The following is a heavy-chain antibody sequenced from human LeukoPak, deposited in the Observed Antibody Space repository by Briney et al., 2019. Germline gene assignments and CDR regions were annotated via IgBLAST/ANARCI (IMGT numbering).Heavy chain of an antibody. CDR2: IKQDEGEI. V-gene: IGHV3-7*01. CDR1: GFTFSNYW. D-gene: IGHD3-3*01. Sequence: GGSLRLSCAASGFTFSNYWMSWVRQSPGKGLEWVAKIKQDEGEIYYVDSVKGRFTISRDNAKNSLYLQMNSLRAEDTAVYYCARVRSHTNWGQGTLVTVSS. J-gene: IGHJ4*02. CDR3: ARVRSHTN.